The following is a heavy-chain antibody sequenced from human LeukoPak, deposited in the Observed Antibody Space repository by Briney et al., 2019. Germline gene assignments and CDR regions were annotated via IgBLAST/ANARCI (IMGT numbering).Heavy chain of an antibody. CDR3: TRRIEWPDFLLGFDP. D-gene: IGHD5-12*01. CDR2: IRSNANSYAT. J-gene: IGHJ5*02. V-gene: IGHV3-73*01. CDR1: GFTFSGSA. Sequence: GGSLKLSCAASGFTFSGSAMHWVRQASGKGLEWVGRIRSNANSYATAYAASVKGRFTISRDDSKNTAYLQMNSLKPEDTAVYYCTRRIEWPDFLLGFDPWGQGTLVTVSS.